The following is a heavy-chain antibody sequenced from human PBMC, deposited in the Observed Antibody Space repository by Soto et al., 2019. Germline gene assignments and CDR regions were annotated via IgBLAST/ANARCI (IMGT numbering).Heavy chain of an antibody. CDR1: GGSISSSNW. CDR2: IYHSGST. CDR3: ARVGYSSGWYFDY. V-gene: IGHV4-4*02. J-gene: IGHJ4*02. D-gene: IGHD6-19*01. Sequence: SETLSLTCAVSGGSISSSNWWSWVRQPPGKGLEWIGEIYHSGSTNYNPSLKSRVTISVDKSKNQFSLKLSSVTAADTAVYYCARVGYSSGWYFDYWGQGTLVTVSS.